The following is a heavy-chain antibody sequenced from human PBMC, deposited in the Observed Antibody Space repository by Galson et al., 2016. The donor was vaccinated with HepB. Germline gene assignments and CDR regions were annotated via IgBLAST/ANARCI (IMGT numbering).Heavy chain of an antibody. V-gene: IGHV4-34*01. J-gene: IGHJ4*02. D-gene: IGHD3-16*01. CDR1: GGSFSDYK. CDR2: INDSGTT. CDR3: ARVPNLYSYAWLSEPRFES. Sequence: SETLSLTCAVYGGSFSDYKWSWIRQAPGKGLEWIGEINDSGTTNYNPSLESRVTISVDTTKNQFSLKLSSVTAADTAVYYCARVPNLYSYAWLSEPRFESWGQGTLVTVSS.